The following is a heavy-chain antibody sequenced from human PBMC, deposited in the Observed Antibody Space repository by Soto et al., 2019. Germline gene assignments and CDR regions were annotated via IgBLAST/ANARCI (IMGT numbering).Heavy chain of an antibody. CDR3: GRFVLFSAPADYGLDV. J-gene: IGHJ6*02. CDR2: INANGGST. D-gene: IGHD2-2*01. CDR1: GFTFSSYA. Sequence: PGGSLRLSCAASGFTFSSYAMHWVRQAPGKGLESVSAINANGGSTYYTDSVKGRFTISRDNSKNTLYLQMGSLRAEDMAVYYCGRFVLFSAPADYGLDVWGQGTTVTVSS. V-gene: IGHV3-64*02.